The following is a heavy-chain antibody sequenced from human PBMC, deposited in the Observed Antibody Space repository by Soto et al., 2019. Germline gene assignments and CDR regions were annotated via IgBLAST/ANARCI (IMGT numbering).Heavy chain of an antibody. Sequence: GGCLRLSCAASGFTFSSYGMHWVRQAPGKGLEWVAVISYDGSNKYYADSVKGRLTISRDNSKNTLYLQMNSLRGEDTAVYYCAKDNGSGCDWLRVGDASDIWGQGTMVTVSS. D-gene: IGHD5-12*01. CDR1: GFTFSSYG. CDR3: AKDNGSGCDWLRVGDASDI. CDR2: ISYDGSNK. J-gene: IGHJ3*02. V-gene: IGHV3-30*18.